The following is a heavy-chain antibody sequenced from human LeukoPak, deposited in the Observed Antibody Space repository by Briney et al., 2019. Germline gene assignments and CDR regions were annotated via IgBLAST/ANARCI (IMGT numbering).Heavy chain of an antibody. CDR3: ARNTATSTMHY. CDR2: ISHTGDT. CDR1: GGSLIGDNSY. J-gene: IGHJ4*02. Sequence: SETLSLTCTVSGGSLIGDNSYWAWIRQAPGKALEWIGTISHTGDTYYNPALLSRLTMSVQTSTNQFYLRLASVSASDTAIYYCARNTATSTMHYWGQGILVTVS. D-gene: IGHD2-2*01. V-gene: IGHV4-39*01.